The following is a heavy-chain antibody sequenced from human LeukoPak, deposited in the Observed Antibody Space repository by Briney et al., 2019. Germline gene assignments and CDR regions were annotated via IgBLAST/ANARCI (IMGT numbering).Heavy chain of an antibody. CDR1: GFTVSSDY. Sequence: AGGSLRLSCAASGFTVSSDYMSWVRQAPGKGLEWVSVIYSGGSTYYADSVKGRFTISRDNSRNTLYLQMNSLRAEDASVYYCARAFQLAFDYWGQGTLVTVSS. CDR3: ARAFQLAFDY. CDR2: IYSGGST. V-gene: IGHV3-53*01. J-gene: IGHJ4*02.